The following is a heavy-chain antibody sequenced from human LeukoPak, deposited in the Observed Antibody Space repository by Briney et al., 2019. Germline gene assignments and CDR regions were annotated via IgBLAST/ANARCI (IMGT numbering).Heavy chain of an antibody. D-gene: IGHD3-10*01. CDR3: ATDRRYYGSGSYYNGVYYYMDV. CDR2: IWYDGSNK. Sequence: PGGSLRLSCAASGFTFSSYGMHWVRQAPGKGLEWVAVIWYDGSNKYYADSVKGRFTISRDNSKNTLYLQMNSLRAEDTAVYYCATDRRYYGSGSYYNGVYYYMDVWGKGTTVTVSS. CDR1: GFTFSSYG. J-gene: IGHJ6*03. V-gene: IGHV3-33*01.